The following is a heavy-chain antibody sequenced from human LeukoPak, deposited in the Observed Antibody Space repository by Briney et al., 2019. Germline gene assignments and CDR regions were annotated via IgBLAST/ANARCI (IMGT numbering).Heavy chain of an antibody. Sequence: GGSLRLSCAASGFSFQDYTMHWVRQSPGKGLEWVSQISWSGGTTYYADSVKGRFTISRDNSRNSLYLQMNSLRTEDTALYYCAKDRIGGSLDYWGQGTLLTVSS. J-gene: IGHJ4*02. V-gene: IGHV3-43*01. CDR2: ISWSGGTT. CDR3: AKDRIGGSLDY. D-gene: IGHD3-10*01. CDR1: GFSFQDYT.